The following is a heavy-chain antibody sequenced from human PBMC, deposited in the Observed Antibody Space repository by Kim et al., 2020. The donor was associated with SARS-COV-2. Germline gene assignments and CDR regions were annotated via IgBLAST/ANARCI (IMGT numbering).Heavy chain of an antibody. CDR2: IHYSGST. CDR1: GGSISGYY. V-gene: IGHV4-59*01. CDR3: ARDYYGSGSDYNHYYGMDV. D-gene: IGHD3-10*01. J-gene: IGHJ6*02. Sequence: SETLSLTCTVSGGSISGYYWSWIRQPPGKGLEWIGYIHYSGSTNYKPSLESRVTISLDTSKSQFSLKLRSVTTVDTAVYFCARDYYGSGSDYNHYYGMDVWGRGTALTVSS.